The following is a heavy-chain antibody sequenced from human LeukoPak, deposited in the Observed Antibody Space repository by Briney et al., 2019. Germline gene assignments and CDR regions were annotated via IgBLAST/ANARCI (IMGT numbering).Heavy chain of an antibody. J-gene: IGHJ4*02. CDR1: GGSIRSGGYY. CDR3: AGRYGSGSYYQPYYFGY. V-gene: IGHV4-31*03. CDR2: IYYSGST. Sequence: PSETLSLTGTVSGGSIRSGGYYWSWIRQHPGKGLEWIGYIYYSGSTYYNPSLKSRVTISVDTSKNQFSLKLSSVTAADTAVYYCAGRYGSGSYYQPYYFGYWGQGTLVTVSS. D-gene: IGHD3-10*01.